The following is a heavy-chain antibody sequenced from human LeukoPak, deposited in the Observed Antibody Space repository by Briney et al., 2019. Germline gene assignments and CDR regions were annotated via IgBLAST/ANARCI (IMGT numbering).Heavy chain of an antibody. CDR3: ARDSSSFPNYFDY. D-gene: IGHD2/OR15-2a*01. J-gene: IGHJ4*02. CDR1: GFTVSSNY. V-gene: IGHV3-53*01. CDR2: LYSDGST. Sequence: GGSLRLSCVASGFTVSSNYMSWVRQAPGKGLEWVSLLYSDGSTFYGDSVKGRFTISRDNSKNTVYLQMNSLRGEYTAVYYCARDSSSFPNYFDYWGQGTLVTVSS.